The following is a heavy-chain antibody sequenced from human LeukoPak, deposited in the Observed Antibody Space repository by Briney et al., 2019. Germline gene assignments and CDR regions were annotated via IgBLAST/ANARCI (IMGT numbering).Heavy chain of an antibody. Sequence: GGSLRLSCAASGFTFSSYAMHWVRQAPGKGLEWVAVISYDGSNKYYADSVKGRFTISRDNSKNTLYLQMNSLRAEDTAVYYCAKDHDYYGSGSPYYYYYMDIWGKGTTVTISS. D-gene: IGHD3-10*01. CDR2: ISYDGSNK. V-gene: IGHV3-30*04. J-gene: IGHJ6*03. CDR3: AKDHDYYGSGSPYYYYYMDI. CDR1: GFTFSSYA.